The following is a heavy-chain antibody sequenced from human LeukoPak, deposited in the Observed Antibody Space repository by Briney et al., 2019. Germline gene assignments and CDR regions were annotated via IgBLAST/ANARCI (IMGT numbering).Heavy chain of an antibody. CDR2: ISYTRST. CDR1: DGSISGYY. CDR3: AREVAGTHFDY. Sequence: SETLSLTCTVSDGSISGYYWTWIRQPPGKGLEWLGYISYTRSTNYSPSLKSRVTISVDTSKNQFSLKLNSVTAADTAVYYCAREVAGTHFDYWGQGTLVTVSS. J-gene: IGHJ4*02. V-gene: IGHV4-59*01. D-gene: IGHD6-19*01.